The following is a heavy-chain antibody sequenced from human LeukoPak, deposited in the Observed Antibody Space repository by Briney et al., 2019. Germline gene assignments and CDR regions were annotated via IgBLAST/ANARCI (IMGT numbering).Heavy chain of an antibody. CDR3: ASGGGHSSSWYGFCAFDI. CDR1: GYTFTSYY. J-gene: IGHJ3*02. Sequence: ASVKVSCKASGYTFTSYYIHWVRQAPGQGLEWMGLINPSGGSTNYAQKFQGRVTMTRDTSISTAYMELSRLRSDDTAVYYCASGGGHSSSWYGFCAFDIWGQGTMVTVSS. V-gene: IGHV1-2*02. D-gene: IGHD6-13*01. CDR2: INPSGGST.